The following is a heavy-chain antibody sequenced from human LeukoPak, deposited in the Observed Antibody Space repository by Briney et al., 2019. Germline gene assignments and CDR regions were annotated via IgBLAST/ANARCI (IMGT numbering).Heavy chain of an antibody. Sequence: PGGCLRLSCAASVFIVSSKDMSWVRQAPGNGQEWVSVIYSGGSTYYADSVKGRFTISRDNSKNTLYLQMNSLRAEDTAMFYCARHSYGGEAFDIWGQGTMVTVSS. V-gene: IGHV3-53*01. CDR2: IYSGGST. CDR3: ARHSYGGEAFDI. CDR1: VFIVSSKD. D-gene: IGHD5-18*01. J-gene: IGHJ3*02.